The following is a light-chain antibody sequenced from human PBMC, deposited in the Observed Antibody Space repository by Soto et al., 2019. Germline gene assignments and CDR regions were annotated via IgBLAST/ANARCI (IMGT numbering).Light chain of an antibody. CDR3: QTYDDSLSVHYV. V-gene: IGLV1-40*01. J-gene: IGLJ1*01. Sequence: QSVLTQPPSVSGAPGQRVTISWTGSSSNIGSTYDVQWYQQLPGTAPKLLIHGNTNRPSGVPDRFSGSKSGTSASLAITGLQADDEADYYCQTYDDSLSVHYVCGTGTKLTVL. CDR1: SSNIGSTYD. CDR2: GNT.